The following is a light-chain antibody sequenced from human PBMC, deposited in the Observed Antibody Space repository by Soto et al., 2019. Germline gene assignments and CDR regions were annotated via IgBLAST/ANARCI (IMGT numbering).Light chain of an antibody. J-gene: IGKJ1*01. CDR1: QSINIW. V-gene: IGKV1-5*03. Sequence: DIQMTQSPSTLSASEGDRVTITCRASQSINIWLAWYQQKPGKAPKLLIYKASTLESGVPSRFSGSGSGTEFTLTISSLQPDDFATYYCQQYDSYSWTFGQGTKVDI. CDR2: KAS. CDR3: QQYDSYSWT.